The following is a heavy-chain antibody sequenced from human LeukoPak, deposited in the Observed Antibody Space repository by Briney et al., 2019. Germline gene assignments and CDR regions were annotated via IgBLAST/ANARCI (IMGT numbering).Heavy chain of an antibody. CDR2: IYYSGST. CDR1: GGSISSYY. J-gene: IGHJ6*02. V-gene: IGHV4-59*01. Sequence: SETLSLTCTVSGGSISSYYWSWIRQPPGKGLEWIGYIYYSGSTNYNPSLKSRVTISVDTSKNQFSLKLSSVTAADTAVYYCARGQGDYYYYYGMDVWGQGTTVTVSS. CDR3: ARGQGDYYYYYGMDV.